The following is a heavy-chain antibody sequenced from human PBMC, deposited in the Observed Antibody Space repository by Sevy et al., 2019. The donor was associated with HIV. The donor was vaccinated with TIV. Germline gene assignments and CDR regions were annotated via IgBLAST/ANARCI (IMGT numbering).Heavy chain of an antibody. J-gene: IGHJ4*02. D-gene: IGHD1-26*01. CDR3: ARPTPRIAPSSAAFFDY. V-gene: IGHV3-23*01. CDR2: INGRGGSA. Sequence: GGSLRLSCAASGFTFSSFAMSWVRHIPGKGLEWVSTINGRGGSAYYADSVKGRFTLSRDNSNNTLFLQMNRFRDEDTAVYYCARPTPRIAPSSAAFFDYWGQGTLVTVSS. CDR1: GFTFSSFA.